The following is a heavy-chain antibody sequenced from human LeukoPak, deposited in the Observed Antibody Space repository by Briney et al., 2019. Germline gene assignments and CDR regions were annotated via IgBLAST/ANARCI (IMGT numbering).Heavy chain of an antibody. Sequence: GGSLRLSCAASGVTFSSYEMNWGRQAPGEGLDWGSSISSSGSTIHYAATVKGRFTIPSDNAKRSLYVQMSSLRAEDTAVYYCARRGYSGHDSLDSWGQGTLVTVSS. V-gene: IGHV3-48*03. D-gene: IGHD5-12*01. CDR1: GVTFSSYE. J-gene: IGHJ4*02. CDR3: ARRGYSGHDSLDS. CDR2: ISSSGSTI.